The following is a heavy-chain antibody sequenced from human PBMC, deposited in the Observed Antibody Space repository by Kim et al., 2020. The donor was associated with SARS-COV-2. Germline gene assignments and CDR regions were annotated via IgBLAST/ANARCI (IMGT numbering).Heavy chain of an antibody. CDR2: ISSSSSYI. D-gene: IGHD6-13*01. J-gene: IGHJ6*02. Sequence: GGSLRLSCAASGFTFSSYSMNWVRQAPGKGLEWVSSISSSSSYIYYADSVKGRFPISRDNAKNSLYLQMNSLRAEDTAVYYCASVAAAGPTVYYYYGMDVWGQGTTVTVSS. CDR1: GFTFSSYS. CDR3: ASVAAAGPTVYYYYGMDV. V-gene: IGHV3-21*01.